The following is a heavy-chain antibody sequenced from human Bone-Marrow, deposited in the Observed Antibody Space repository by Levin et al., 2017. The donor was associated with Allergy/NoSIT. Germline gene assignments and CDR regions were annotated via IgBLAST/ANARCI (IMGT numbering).Heavy chain of an antibody. CDR2: IYPGNSDT. J-gene: IGHJ3*02. Sequence: KHGESLKISCKGSGYSFTSYWIGWVRQMPGKGLEWMGIIYPGNSDTRYSPSFQGQVTISADKSISTAYLQWSSLKASDTAMYYCASRSRDGYNYNDAFDIWGQGTMVTVSS. CDR1: GYSFTSYW. V-gene: IGHV5-51*01. D-gene: IGHD5-24*01. CDR3: ASRSRDGYNYNDAFDI.